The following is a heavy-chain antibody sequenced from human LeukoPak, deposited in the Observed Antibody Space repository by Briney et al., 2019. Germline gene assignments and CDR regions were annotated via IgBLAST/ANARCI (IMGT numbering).Heavy chain of an antibody. CDR1: GGSISSYY. J-gene: IGHJ6*02. CDR3: ARDRAAAGYYYGMDV. D-gene: IGHD6-13*01. CDR2: IYYSGST. V-gene: IGHV4-59*01. Sequence: SETLSLTCTVSGGSISSYYWSWIRHPPGKGLEWIGYIYYSGSTNYNPSLKSRVTISVDTSKNQFSLKLSSVTAADTAVYYCARDRAAAGYYYGMDVWGQGTTVTVSS.